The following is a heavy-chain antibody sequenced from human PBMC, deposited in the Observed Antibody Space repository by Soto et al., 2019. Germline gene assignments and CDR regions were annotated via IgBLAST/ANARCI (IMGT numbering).Heavy chain of an antibody. D-gene: IGHD2-2*01. V-gene: IGHV4-30-4*02. CDR2: IYYSGST. J-gene: IGHJ4*02. CDR1: GGSISSGDYY. CDR3: ATVPATATTDY. Sequence: PSETLSLTCTVSGGSISSGDYYWSWIRQPPGKGLEWIGYIYYSGSTYYNPSLKSRVTISVDTSKNQFSLKLSSVTAADTAMYYCATVPATATTDYWGQGTLVTVSS.